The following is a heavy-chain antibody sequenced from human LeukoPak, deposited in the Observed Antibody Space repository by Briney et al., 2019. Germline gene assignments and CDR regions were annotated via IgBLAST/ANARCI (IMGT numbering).Heavy chain of an antibody. CDR3: ASLYCSGGSCYSGFDY. CDR2: IYSGGST. D-gene: IGHD2-15*01. V-gene: IGHV3-53*01. CDR1: GFTVSSNY. J-gene: IGHJ4*02. Sequence: GGSLRLSCAASGFTVSSNYMSWVRQAPGKGLEWVSVIYSGGSTYYADSVKGRFTISRDNSKNTLYLQMNSLRAEDTAVYYCASLYCSGGSCYSGFDYWGQGTLVTVSS.